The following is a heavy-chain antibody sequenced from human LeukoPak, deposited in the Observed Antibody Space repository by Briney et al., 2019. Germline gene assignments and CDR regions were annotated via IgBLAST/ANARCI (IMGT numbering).Heavy chain of an antibody. CDR3: AKDMRAAAGQYFDY. CDR2: ISGSGGST. V-gene: IGHV3-23*01. Sequence: GGSLRLSCAASGFTFSSYAMSWVRQAPGNGLEWVSTISGSGGSTYYADSVKGRFTISRDNSKNTLYLQMNSLRAEDTAVYYCAKDMRAAAGQYFDYWGQGTLVTVSS. D-gene: IGHD6-13*01. J-gene: IGHJ4*02. CDR1: GFTFSSYA.